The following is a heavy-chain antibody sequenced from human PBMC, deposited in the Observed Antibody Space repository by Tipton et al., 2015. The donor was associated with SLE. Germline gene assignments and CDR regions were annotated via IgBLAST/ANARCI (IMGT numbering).Heavy chain of an antibody. CDR3: ARGAVAGDFDY. D-gene: IGHD6-19*01. J-gene: IGHJ4*02. Sequence: TLSLTCAVYGGSFSGYYWSWIRQPPGKGLEWIGEINHSGITTYNPSLKSRVTISVDTSKNQFSLKLSSVTAADTAVYYCARGAVAGDFDYWGQGTLVTVSS. CDR1: GGSFSGYY. CDR2: INHSGIT. V-gene: IGHV4-34*01.